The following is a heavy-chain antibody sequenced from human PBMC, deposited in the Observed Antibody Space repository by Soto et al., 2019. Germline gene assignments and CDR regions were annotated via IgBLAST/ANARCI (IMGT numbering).Heavy chain of an antibody. CDR2: VSASGSAT. J-gene: IGHJ4*02. Sequence: GGSLRLSCAASGLTFSNYAMNWVLQAPGKGLEWVSTVSASGSATYYADSVKGRFTISRENSKNTLYLQMSSLRADDTAVYFCEQAQRGHQRPHEYWGQGALVTVSS. CDR3: EQAQRGHQRPHEY. V-gene: IGHV3-23*01. CDR1: GLTFSNYA. D-gene: IGHD2-15*01.